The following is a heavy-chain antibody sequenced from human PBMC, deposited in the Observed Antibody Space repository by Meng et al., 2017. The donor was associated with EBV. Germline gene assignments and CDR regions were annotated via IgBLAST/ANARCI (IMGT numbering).Heavy chain of an antibody. V-gene: IGHV1-69*01. CDR2: FLPRLGAP. Sequence: GPAAAVVMNAGSSVTVSINHFGGPVRYLDISWVRPAPGQGLEWLGGFLPRLGAPNYAQKFHGRVKITADESTSTHYMDLSSLRSEDTAIYYCASESGRGYTPDYWGQGTLVTSPQ. D-gene: IGHD3-10*01. CDR3: ASESGRGYTPDY. CDR1: GGPVRYLD. J-gene: IGHJ4*02.